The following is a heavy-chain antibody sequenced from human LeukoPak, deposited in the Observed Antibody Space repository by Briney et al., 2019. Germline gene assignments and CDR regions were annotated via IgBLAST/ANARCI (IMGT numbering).Heavy chain of an antibody. D-gene: IGHD2/OR15-2a*01. CDR3: AKADEMNMDY. Sequence: GGSLRLSCAASGFTFSRYGMHWVRQAQGKGLEWVEVIWYDGSIKYYAESVKGRFTISKDNSKNALYLQMNSLRAEDTAVYYCAKADEMNMDYWGQGTLVTVSS. V-gene: IGHV3-33*06. CDR2: IWYDGSIK. CDR1: GFTFSRYG. J-gene: IGHJ4*02.